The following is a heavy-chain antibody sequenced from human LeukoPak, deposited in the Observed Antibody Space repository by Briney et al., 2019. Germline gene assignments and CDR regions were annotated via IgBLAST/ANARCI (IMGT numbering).Heavy chain of an antibody. Sequence: SLRLSCAASGFTFDEYAMQWVRQAPGEGLEWVSGNSWNSGSIGYADSVKGRFTISRDNAKNSLYLQMNSLRAEDTALYYCAKDYGITMVRGGFDYWGQGTLVTVSS. V-gene: IGHV3-9*01. CDR2: NSWNSGSI. CDR3: AKDYGITMVRGGFDY. J-gene: IGHJ4*02. D-gene: IGHD3-10*01. CDR1: GFTFDEYA.